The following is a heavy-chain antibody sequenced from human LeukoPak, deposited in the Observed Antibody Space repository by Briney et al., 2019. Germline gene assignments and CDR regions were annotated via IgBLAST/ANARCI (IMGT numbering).Heavy chain of an antibody. CDR3: ARGDNYYGSGTYVFAY. J-gene: IGHJ4*02. D-gene: IGHD3-10*01. CDR1: GFTFSSSG. V-gene: IGHV3-33*01. CDR2: IWYDGSNK. Sequence: PGGSLRLSCAASGFTFSSSGMHWVRQAPGKGLEWVAVIWYDGSNKYYADSVKGRFTISRDNSKNTLYLQMNSLRAEDTAVYYCARGDNYYGSGTYVFAYWGQGTLVTVSS.